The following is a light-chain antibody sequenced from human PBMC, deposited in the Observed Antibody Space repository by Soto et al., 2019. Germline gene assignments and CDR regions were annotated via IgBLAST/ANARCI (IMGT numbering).Light chain of an antibody. CDR1: HSVSSN. CDR2: GAS. Sequence: IVMTQSPATLSVSPGERATLSCRASHSVSSNLAWYQQKPGQAPRLLIHGASTRATGFPARFSGSGFGTEFTLTISSLQSEDFAVYYCQQYNNWPLTFGGGTKVDIK. CDR3: QQYNNWPLT. J-gene: IGKJ4*01. V-gene: IGKV3-15*01.